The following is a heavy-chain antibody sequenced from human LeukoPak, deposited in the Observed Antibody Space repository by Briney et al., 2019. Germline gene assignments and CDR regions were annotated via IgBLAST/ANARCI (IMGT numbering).Heavy chain of an antibody. V-gene: IGHV3-30*02. D-gene: IGHD1-26*01. CDR1: GFTFSSYG. Sequence: GGSLRLSCAASGFTFSSYGIHWVRQAPGEGLEWVAFIRYDGSNKYYTDSVKGRFTISRDDAKNSLYLQMNSLRAEDTAVYYCARRQGRRGIVGPTILKGAFDIWGQGTKVTVSS. CDR2: IRYDGSNK. J-gene: IGHJ3*02. CDR3: ARRQGRRGIVGPTILKGAFDI.